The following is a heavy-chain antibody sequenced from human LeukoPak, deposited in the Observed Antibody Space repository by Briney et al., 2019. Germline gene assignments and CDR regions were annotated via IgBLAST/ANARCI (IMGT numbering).Heavy chain of an antibody. J-gene: IGHJ4*01. V-gene: IGHV1-18*01. CDR2: ISAYNGNT. Sequence: ASVKVSCKASGYTFTSYGISWVRPAPGQGLEWMGWISAYNGNTNYAQKLQGRVTMTTDTSTRTAHMELRSLRSDDTAVYYCARTTVHYYDSSGYFSYWGDGALGTVSS. D-gene: IGHD3-22*01. CDR3: ARTTVHYYDSSGYFSY. CDR1: GYTFTSYG.